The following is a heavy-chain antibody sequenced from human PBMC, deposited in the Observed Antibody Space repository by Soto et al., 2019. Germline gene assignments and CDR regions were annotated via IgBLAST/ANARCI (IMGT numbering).Heavy chain of an antibody. V-gene: IGHV1-58*01. CDR1: GFTFTSSA. J-gene: IGHJ4*02. D-gene: IGHD3-3*01. CDR3: AAVRFLEWAFDY. CDR2: IVVGSGNT. Sequence: GASVKVSCKASGFTFTSSAVQWVRQARGQRLEWIGWIVVGSGNTNYAQKFQERVTITRDMSTSTAYMELSSLRSEDTAVYYCAAVRFLEWAFDYWGQATLVTVSS.